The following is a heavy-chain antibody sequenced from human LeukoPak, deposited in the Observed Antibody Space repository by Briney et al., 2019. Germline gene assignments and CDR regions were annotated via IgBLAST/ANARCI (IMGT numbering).Heavy chain of an antibody. CDR1: GDSISSSSYC. CDR3: AREVEMATQFDY. V-gene: IGHV4-39*07. D-gene: IGHD5-24*01. J-gene: IGHJ4*02. Sequence: SETLSLTCTVSGDSISSSSYCWDWIRQPPGKGLEWIGNIYNSANTHYNPSLKTRITMSVDTSKNQFSLKVSSVTAADTAVYYCAREVEMATQFDYWGQGTLVTVSS. CDR2: IYNSANT.